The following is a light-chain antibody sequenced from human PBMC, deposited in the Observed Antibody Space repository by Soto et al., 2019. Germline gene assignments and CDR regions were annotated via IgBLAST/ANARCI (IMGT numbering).Light chain of an antibody. CDR1: SSDVGGYDY. Sequence: QSGLSQPTSASLSPGQSVTISCTGTSSDVGGYDYVSWYQQHPGKAPKLMIYEVTIRPSGVSDRFSGSKSGNTASLTVSGLQAEDEADYYCSSYTGGNPSYVFGTGTKVTVL. J-gene: IGLJ1*01. CDR3: SSYTGGNPSYV. CDR2: EVT. V-gene: IGLV2-8*01.